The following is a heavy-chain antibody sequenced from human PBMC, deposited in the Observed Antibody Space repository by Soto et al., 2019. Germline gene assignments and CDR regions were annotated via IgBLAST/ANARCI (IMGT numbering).Heavy chain of an antibody. V-gene: IGHV4-34*01. CDR3: ARGGYDFWSGYYNYYYYGMDV. CDR1: GGSFSGYY. J-gene: IGHJ6*02. Sequence: SETLSLTCAVYGGSFSGYYWSWIRQPPGKGLEWIGEINHSGSTNYNPSLKSRVTISVDTSKNQFSLKLSSVTAADTAVYYCARGGYDFWSGYYNYYYYGMDVWGQGTTVTVSS. D-gene: IGHD3-3*01. CDR2: INHSGST.